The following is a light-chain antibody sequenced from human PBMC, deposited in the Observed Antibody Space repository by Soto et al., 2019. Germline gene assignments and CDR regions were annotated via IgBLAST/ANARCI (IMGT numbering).Light chain of an antibody. CDR2: DVS. CDR3: CSYAGSYFYV. Sequence: QSALTQPRSVSGSPGQSVTISCTGTSSDVGGYNYVSWYQQYPGKAPKLMIYDVSKRPSGVPDRFSGSKSGNTASLTISGLQAEDEADYYCCSYAGSYFYVFGTGTKLTVL. J-gene: IGLJ1*01. CDR1: SSDVGGYNY. V-gene: IGLV2-11*01.